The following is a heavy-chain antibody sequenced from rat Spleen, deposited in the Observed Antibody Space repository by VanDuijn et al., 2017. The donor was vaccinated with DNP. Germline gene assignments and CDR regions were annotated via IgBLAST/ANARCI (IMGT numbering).Heavy chain of an antibody. Sequence: EVQLVESGGGLVQPGRSMKLSCAASGFTFSDYYMAWVRQAPKKGLEWVASIIYEGSSTYYGDSVKGRFTISRDNAKSTLYLQMNSLRSEDTATYYCARSNTYYDGTYYYWYFDLWGPGTMVTVSS. CDR3: ARSNTYYDGTYYYWYFDL. V-gene: IGHV5-22*01. J-gene: IGHJ1*01. D-gene: IGHD1-12*02. CDR1: GFTFSDYY. CDR2: IIYEGSST.